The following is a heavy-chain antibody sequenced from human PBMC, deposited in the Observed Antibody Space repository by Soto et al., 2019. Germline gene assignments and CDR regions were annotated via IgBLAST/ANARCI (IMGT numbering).Heavy chain of an antibody. Sequence: QVQLVESGGGLVKPGGSLRLSCAASGFTFSDYYMSWIRQAPGKGLEWVSYISSSGSTIYYADSVKGQFTISRDNAKNSVYMQINSLRAKDTAVYSCEGSAPVVVAATRYFAYWGQGTLVTVSS. CDR2: ISSSGSTI. V-gene: IGHV3-11*01. CDR3: EGSAPVVVAATRYFAY. D-gene: IGHD2-15*01. J-gene: IGHJ4*02. CDR1: GFTFSDYY.